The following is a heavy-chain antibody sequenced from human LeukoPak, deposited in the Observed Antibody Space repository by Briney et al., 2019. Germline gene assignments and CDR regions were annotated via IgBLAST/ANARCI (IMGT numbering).Heavy chain of an antibody. CDR2: MNPNNGNT. CDR3: ARDEDLMPIDY. D-gene: IGHD2-2*01. V-gene: IGHV1-18*01. Sequence: ASVKVSCKASGYTFTSYDINWVRQATGQGLEWMGWMNPNNGNTNYAQKLQGRVTMTTDTSTSTAYMELRSLRSDDTAVYYCARDEDLMPIDYWGQGTLVTVSS. CDR1: GYTFTSYD. J-gene: IGHJ4*02.